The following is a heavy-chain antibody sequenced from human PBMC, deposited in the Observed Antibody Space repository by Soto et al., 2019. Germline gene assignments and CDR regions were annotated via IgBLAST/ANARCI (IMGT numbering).Heavy chain of an antibody. V-gene: IGHV1-3*01. CDR1: GYTFTSYA. Sequence: ASVKVSCKASGYTFTSYAMHWVRQAPGQRLEWMGWINAGNGNTKYSQKFQGRVTITRDTSASTAYMELSSLRSEDTAVYYCARGSFVSSGWDNYYYYGMDVWGQGTTVTVSS. D-gene: IGHD6-19*01. J-gene: IGHJ6*02. CDR2: INAGNGNT. CDR3: ARGSFVSSGWDNYYYYGMDV.